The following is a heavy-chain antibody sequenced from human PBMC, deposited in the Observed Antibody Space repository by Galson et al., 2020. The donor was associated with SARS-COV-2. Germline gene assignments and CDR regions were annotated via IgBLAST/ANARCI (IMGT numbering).Heavy chain of an antibody. CDR3: ARAMGLAAAGTNLDC. CDR2: IYYSGST. J-gene: IGHJ4*02. Sequence: SETLSLTCTVSGGSISSSSYYWGWIRQPPGKGLEWIGSIYYSGSTYSNPSLQSRVTISVDTSKNHFSLKLSSVTAAATAVYHCARAMGLAAAGTNLDCGGEGTLVTVSS. V-gene: IGHV4-39*02. CDR1: GGSISSSSYY. D-gene: IGHD6-13*01.